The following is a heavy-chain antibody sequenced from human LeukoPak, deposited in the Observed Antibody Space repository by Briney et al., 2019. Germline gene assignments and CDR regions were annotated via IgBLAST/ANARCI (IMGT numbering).Heavy chain of an antibody. CDR1: GFTFSNYA. Sequence: GGSLRLSCAASGFTFSNYAMNWVRQAPGKGLEWVSGITSGGSTSYADSVKGRFTISRDNSKNTLYLEMNSLRAEDTAVYFCAKDLSVGATVKFDYWGQGTLVTVSS. CDR3: AKDLSVGATVKFDY. J-gene: IGHJ4*02. V-gene: IGHV3-23*01. D-gene: IGHD1-26*01. CDR2: ITSGGST.